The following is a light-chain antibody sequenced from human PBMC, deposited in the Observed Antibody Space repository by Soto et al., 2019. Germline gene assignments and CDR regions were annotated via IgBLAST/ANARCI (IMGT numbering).Light chain of an antibody. Sequence: QSVLTQPASVSGSPGQSITISCAGTRSDIGLYNYVSWYHQPPGEAPKLLIYEVTNRPSGISHRFSGSKAGNTASLTISGLQGEDEGDYYCSSYTNNAAIAVLGGGTKLT. V-gene: IGLV2-14*01. CDR1: RSDIGLYNY. CDR2: EVT. CDR3: SSYTNNAAIAV. J-gene: IGLJ3*02.